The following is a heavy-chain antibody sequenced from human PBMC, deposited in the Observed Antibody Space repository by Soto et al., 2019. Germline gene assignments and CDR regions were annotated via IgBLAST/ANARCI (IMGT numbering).Heavy chain of an antibody. Sequence: SETLSLTCTVSGGSISSGDYYWSWIRQPPGKGLERIGYIYYSGSTYYNPSLKSRVTISVDTSKNQFSLKLSSVTAADTAVYYCARGGHDSSGYYYFSDYWGQGTLVTVSS. D-gene: IGHD3-22*01. CDR2: IYYSGST. J-gene: IGHJ4*02. V-gene: IGHV4-30-4*01. CDR1: GGSISSGDYY. CDR3: ARGGHDSSGYYYFSDY.